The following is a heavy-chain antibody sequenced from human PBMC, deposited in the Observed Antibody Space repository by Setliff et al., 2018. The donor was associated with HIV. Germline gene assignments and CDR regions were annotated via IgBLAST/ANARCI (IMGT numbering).Heavy chain of an antibody. J-gene: IGHJ5*02. CDR2: IYTSGST. V-gene: IGHV4-61*09. CDR3: ARAEWDRALAGRADWFDP. D-gene: IGHD1-26*01. Sequence: SETLSLTCTVSGDSISSGTYYWSWIRQPAGKALEWIGHIYTSGSTNYHPSLKSRVTISVDKSKNQFSLRLSSVTAADTAVYYCARAEWDRALAGRADWFDPWGQGTLVTVSS. CDR1: GDSISSGTYY.